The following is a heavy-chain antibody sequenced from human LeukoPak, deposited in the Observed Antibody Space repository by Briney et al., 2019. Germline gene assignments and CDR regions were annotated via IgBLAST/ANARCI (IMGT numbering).Heavy chain of an antibody. CDR1: GFTFSSYA. Sequence: GRSLRLSCAASGFTFSSYAMHWVRQAPGKGLEWVAVISYDGSNKYYADSVKGRFTISRDNSKNTLYLQMNSLRAEDTAVYYCAKVLDYYDSSGLVHWGQGTLVTVSS. J-gene: IGHJ4*02. CDR3: AKVLDYYDSSGLVH. V-gene: IGHV3-30*04. CDR2: ISYDGSNK. D-gene: IGHD3-22*01.